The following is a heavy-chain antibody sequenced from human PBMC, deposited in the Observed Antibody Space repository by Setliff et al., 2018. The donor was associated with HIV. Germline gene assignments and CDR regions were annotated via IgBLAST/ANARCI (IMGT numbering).Heavy chain of an antibody. J-gene: IGHJ3*02. CDR3: ARDLGGSGSLNAFDM. V-gene: IGHV3-21*01. D-gene: IGHD3-10*01. Sequence: GGSLRLSCEVSGFSLINYGINWVRQAPGKGLEWVSFISGSSTSIYYADSLKGRFTISRDNAKNSLYMQMTSLRAEDTAVYYCARDLGGSGSLNAFDMWGQGTTVTVSS. CDR1: GFSLINYG. CDR2: ISGSSTSI.